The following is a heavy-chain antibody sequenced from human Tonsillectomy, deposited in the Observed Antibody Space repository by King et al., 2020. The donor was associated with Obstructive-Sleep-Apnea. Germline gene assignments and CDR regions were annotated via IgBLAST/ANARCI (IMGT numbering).Heavy chain of an antibody. CDR1: GWSFSGHY. Sequence: VQLQQWGAGLLKPSETLSLTCAVYGWSFSGHYWGWSRQPPGKGLEWIGEINHSGSTNYNPSLKSRVIISVDTSKNQFSLRLSSVTAADTAVYYCARGFLGDNSEGYYGMDVWGQGTTVTVSS. V-gene: IGHV4-34*01. J-gene: IGHJ6*02. CDR2: INHSGST. D-gene: IGHD4-23*01. CDR3: ARGFLGDNSEGYYGMDV.